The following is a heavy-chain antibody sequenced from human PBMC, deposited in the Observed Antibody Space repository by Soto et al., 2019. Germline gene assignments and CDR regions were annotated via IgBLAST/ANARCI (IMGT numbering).Heavy chain of an antibody. CDR3: ARTLYSYGTDY. V-gene: IGHV3-15*01. CDR2: IKSKTDGATI. J-gene: IGHJ4*02. Sequence: GGSLRLSCAASRSSFTNAWMTWVRQAPGKGLEWVGRIKSKTDGATIDYAAPAKGRFTISRDDSKNTLYLQMNSLKTEDTAVYYCARTLYSYGTDYWGQGTLVTVSS. CDR1: RSSFTNAW. D-gene: IGHD5-18*01.